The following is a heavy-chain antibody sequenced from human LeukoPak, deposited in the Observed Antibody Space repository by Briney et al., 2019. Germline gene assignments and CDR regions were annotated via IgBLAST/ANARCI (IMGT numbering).Heavy chain of an antibody. J-gene: IGHJ2*01. D-gene: IGHD3-22*01. CDR2: INHSGST. CDR1: GGSFSGYY. Sequence: SETLSLTCAVYGGSFSGYYWSWIRQPPGKGLEWIGEINHSGSTNYNPSLKSRVTISVDTSKNQFSRKLSSVTAADTAVYYCAREVGYYDNCYFDLWGRGTLVTVSS. CDR3: AREVGYYDNCYFDL. V-gene: IGHV4-34*01.